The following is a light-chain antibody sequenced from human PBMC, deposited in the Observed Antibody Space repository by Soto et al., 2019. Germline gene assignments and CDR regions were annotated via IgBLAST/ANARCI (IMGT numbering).Light chain of an antibody. J-gene: IGLJ2*01. V-gene: IGLV2-14*01. CDR1: SSDVGGYNY. CDR2: EVS. Sequence: QSVLTQPASVSGSPGQSITISCTGTSSDVGGYNYVSWYQQHPGKAPKLMIYEVSNRTSGVSNRFSGSKSGNTASLTISGLQADDEADYYCSSYTSSSTLVVFGGGTELTVL. CDR3: SSYTSSSTLVV.